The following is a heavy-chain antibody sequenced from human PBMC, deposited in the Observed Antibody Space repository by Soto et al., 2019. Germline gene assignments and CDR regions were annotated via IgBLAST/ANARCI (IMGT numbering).Heavy chain of an antibody. V-gene: IGHV3-23*01. CDR2: TIGSGGNT. D-gene: IGHD3-3*01. CDR1: GFTFSSYA. CDR3: TTERPYDFWSGYYYYYYYMDV. Sequence: PGGSLRLSCAASGFTFSSYAMSWVRQAPGKGLEWVSATIGSGGNTYYAGSVKGRFTISRENAKNSLYLQMSSLRAEDTAVYYCTTERPYDFWSGYYYYYYYMDVWGKGTTVTVSS. J-gene: IGHJ6*03.